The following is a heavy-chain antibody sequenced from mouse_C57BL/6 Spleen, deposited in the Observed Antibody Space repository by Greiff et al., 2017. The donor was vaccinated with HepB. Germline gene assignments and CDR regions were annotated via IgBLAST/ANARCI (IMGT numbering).Heavy chain of an antibody. J-gene: IGHJ3*01. CDR3: ARGGYGSSYGGFAY. D-gene: IGHD1-1*01. Sequence: VQLKESGPELVKPGASVKISCKASGYSFTGYYMNWVKQSPEKSLEWIGENNPSTGGTTYNQKFKAKATLTVDKSSSTAYMQLKSLTAEDSAVYYCARGGYGSSYGGFAYWGQGTLVTVSA. CDR1: GYSFTGYY. CDR2: NNPSTGGT. V-gene: IGHV1-42*01.